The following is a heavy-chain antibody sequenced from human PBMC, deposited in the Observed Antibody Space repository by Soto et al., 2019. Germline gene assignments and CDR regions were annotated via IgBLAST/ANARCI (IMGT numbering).Heavy chain of an antibody. D-gene: IGHD3-22*01. CDR1: GFTFSSYA. CDR2: ISSNGGST. Sequence: GGSLRLSCSASGFTFSSYAMHWVHQAPGKGLEYVSAISSNGGSTYYADSVKGRFTISRDNSKNTLYLQMSSLRAEDTAVYYCVKSLGLNNYYDSSGYYYTSEYFQHWGQGTLVTVSS. CDR3: VKSLGLNNYYDSSGYYYTSEYFQH. V-gene: IGHV3-64D*08. J-gene: IGHJ1*01.